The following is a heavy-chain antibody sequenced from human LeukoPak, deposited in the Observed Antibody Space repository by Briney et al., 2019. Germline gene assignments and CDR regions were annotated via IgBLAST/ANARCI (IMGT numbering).Heavy chain of an antibody. V-gene: IGHV3-66*01. CDR2: IYSTGGK. CDR1: EFTVSTNY. Sequence: PGGSLRLSCAASEFTVSTNYTSWVRQAPGKGLEWVSIIYSTGGKYYADSVKGRFTISRDNSKHTLYLQMNSLRGEDTAVYYCARGSDGWFAFDYWGQGILVTVSS. CDR3: ARGSDGWFAFDY. D-gene: IGHD6-19*01. J-gene: IGHJ4*02.